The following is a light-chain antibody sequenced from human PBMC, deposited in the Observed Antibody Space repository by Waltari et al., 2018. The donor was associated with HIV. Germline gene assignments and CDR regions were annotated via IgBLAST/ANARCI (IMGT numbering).Light chain of an antibody. V-gene: IGKV3-15*01. CDR1: HSISSN. Sequence: EIVMTQSPVPLSVSPGERATLSCRASHSISSNLAWYQQKSGQAPRLRIYGASTRATDIPARFSGSGSGTEFTLTISSLQSEDFAVYFCQQYSNWPPLTFGGGTKVEIK. CDR2: GAS. CDR3: QQYSNWPPLT. J-gene: IGKJ4*01.